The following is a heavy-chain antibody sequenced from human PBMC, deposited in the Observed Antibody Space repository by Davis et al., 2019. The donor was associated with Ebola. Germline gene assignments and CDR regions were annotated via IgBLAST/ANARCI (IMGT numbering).Heavy chain of an antibody. CDR2: IRSKANSYAT. V-gene: IGHV3-73*01. D-gene: IGHD3-16*02. J-gene: IGHJ6*02. CDR1: GFIFSGSA. Sequence: GGSLRLSCAASGFIFSGSAMHWVRQASGKGLEWVGRIRSKANSYATAYAASVKGRFTISRDDSKNTAYLQMNSLKTEDTAVYYCTREVSRGDVWGQGTTVTVSS. CDR3: TREVSRGDV.